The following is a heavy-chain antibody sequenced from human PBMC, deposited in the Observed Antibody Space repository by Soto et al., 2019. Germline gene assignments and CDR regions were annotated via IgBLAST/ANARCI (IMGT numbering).Heavy chain of an antibody. CDR1: GDSISSLDYF. CDR2: IYKSATT. V-gene: IGHV4-30-4*01. CDR3: ARGRYCLTGRCFPNWFDS. D-gene: IGHD7-27*01. J-gene: IGHJ5*01. Sequence: SETLSLTCSVSGDSISSLDYFWAWIRQPPGQALEYIGYIYKSATTYYNPSFESRVAISVDTSKSQFSLNVTSATAADTAVYFCARGRYCLTGRCFPNWFDSWGQGALVTVSS.